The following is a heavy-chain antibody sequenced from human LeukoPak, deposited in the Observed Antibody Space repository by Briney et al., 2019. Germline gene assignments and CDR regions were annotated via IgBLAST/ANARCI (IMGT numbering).Heavy chain of an antibody. D-gene: IGHD3-3*01. J-gene: IGHJ5*02. Sequence: PGGSLRLSCAASGFTFSNYEMNWVRQAPGKGLEWVSYIRSSGSSIYYADSVKGRFTISRDNAKNSLYLQMNSLRAEDTAVDYCAREQPVTIFGMIRGGHSDHWGQGTPVTVSS. CDR2: IRSSGSSI. V-gene: IGHV3-48*03. CDR1: GFTFSNYE. CDR3: AREQPVTIFGMIRGGHSDH.